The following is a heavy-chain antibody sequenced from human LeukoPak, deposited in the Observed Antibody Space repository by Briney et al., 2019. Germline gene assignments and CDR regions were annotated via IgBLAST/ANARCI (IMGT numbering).Heavy chain of an antibody. Sequence: GGSLRLSCAASGFTFSSYDMHWVRQAPGKGLEWVAFIRYDGSNKYYADSVKGRFTISRDNSKNTLYLQMNSLRAEDTAVYYCAKGPLWYDSSGYYYRWYFDLWGRGTLVTVSS. J-gene: IGHJ2*01. CDR2: IRYDGSNK. D-gene: IGHD3-22*01. V-gene: IGHV3-30*02. CDR3: AKGPLWYDSSGYYYRWYFDL. CDR1: GFTFSSYD.